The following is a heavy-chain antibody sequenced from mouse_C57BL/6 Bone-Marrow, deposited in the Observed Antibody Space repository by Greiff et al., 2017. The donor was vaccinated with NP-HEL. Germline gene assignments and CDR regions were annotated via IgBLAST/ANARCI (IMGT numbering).Heavy chain of an antibody. CDR2: IYPGSGST. Sequence: QVQLKQSGAELVKPGASVKMSCKASGYTFTSYWITWVKQRPGQGLEWIGDIYPGSGSTNYNEKFKSKATLTVDTSSSTAYMQLSSLTSEDSAVYYCARGDDYGWYFDVWGTGTTVTVSS. CDR3: ARGDDYGWYFDV. D-gene: IGHD2-4*01. J-gene: IGHJ1*03. V-gene: IGHV1-55*01. CDR1: GYTFTSYW.